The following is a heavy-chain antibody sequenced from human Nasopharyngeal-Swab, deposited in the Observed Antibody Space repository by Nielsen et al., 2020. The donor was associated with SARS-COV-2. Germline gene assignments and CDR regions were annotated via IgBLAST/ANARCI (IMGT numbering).Heavy chain of an antibody. D-gene: IGHD2-8*01. CDR2: ISGSGGST. Sequence: GESLKISCAASGFTFSSYAMSWVRQAPGKGLEWVSTISGSGGSTYYADSVKGRFTISRDNSKNTLYLQMTSLRAEDTAVYYCARQGFVLYFDYWGQGTLVTVSS. CDR1: GFTFSSYA. J-gene: IGHJ4*02. CDR3: ARQGFVLYFDY. V-gene: IGHV3-23*01.